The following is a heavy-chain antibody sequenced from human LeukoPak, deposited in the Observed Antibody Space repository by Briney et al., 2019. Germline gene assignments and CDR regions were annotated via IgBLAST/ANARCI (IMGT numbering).Heavy chain of an antibody. D-gene: IGHD5-12*01. J-gene: IGHJ4*02. Sequence: GGSLRLSCAASGFTFSSYAMHWVRQAPGKGLEWVAVISYDGSNKYYADSVKGRFTISRDNSKNTLYLQMNSLRAEDTAVFYCARDPGYSNSPYYLDYWGQGTLVTVSS. CDR3: ARDPGYSNSPYYLDY. V-gene: IGHV3-30-3*01. CDR1: GFTFSSYA. CDR2: ISYDGSNK.